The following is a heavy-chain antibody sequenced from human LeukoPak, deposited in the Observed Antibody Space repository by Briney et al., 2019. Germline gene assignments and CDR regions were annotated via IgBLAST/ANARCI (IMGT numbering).Heavy chain of an antibody. V-gene: IGHV4-59*01. CDR3: ARDIPVGNSWYFDY. J-gene: IGHJ4*02. Sequence: SETLSLTCTVSGGSISSYYWSWIRQPPGKGLEWIGYIYYSGSTNYNPSLKSRVTISVDTSKNQFSLKLSSVTAADTAVYYCARDIPVGNSWYFDYWGQGTLVTVSS. CDR2: IYYSGST. CDR1: GGSISSYY. D-gene: IGHD6-13*01.